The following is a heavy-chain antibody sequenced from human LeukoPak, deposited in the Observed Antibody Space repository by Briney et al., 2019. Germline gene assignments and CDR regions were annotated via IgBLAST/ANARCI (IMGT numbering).Heavy chain of an antibody. V-gene: IGHV4-39*07. Sequence: SETLSLTCTVSGGSISSSSYYWGWIRQPPGKGLEWIGSIYYSGSTYYNPSLKSRVTISVDTSKNQFSLKLSSVTAADTAVYYCARDYGGGDAFDIWGQGTMVTVSS. CDR2: IYYSGST. J-gene: IGHJ3*02. D-gene: IGHD3-10*01. CDR3: ARDYGGGDAFDI. CDR1: GGSISSSSYY.